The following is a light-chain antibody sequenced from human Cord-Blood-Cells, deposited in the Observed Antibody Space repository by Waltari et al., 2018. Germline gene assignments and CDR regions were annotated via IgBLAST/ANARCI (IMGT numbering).Light chain of an antibody. V-gene: IGLV2-8*01. CDR1: SSDVGGYNY. CDR3: SSYAGSNKWL. Sequence: QSALTQPPSASGSPGQSVTISCTGTSSDVGGYNYVSWYQQHPGKAPNLMIYEVSKRPSGVPDRFSGAKAGNTASLTVSGLQAEDEADYYCSSYAGSNKWLFGGGTKLTVL. CDR2: EVS. J-gene: IGLJ3*02.